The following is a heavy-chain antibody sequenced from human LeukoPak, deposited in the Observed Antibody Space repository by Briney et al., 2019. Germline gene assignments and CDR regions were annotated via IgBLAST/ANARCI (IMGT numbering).Heavy chain of an antibody. J-gene: IGHJ6*03. CDR3: ATNPVTGYHLGDHFYFYMAV. CDR2: LRPVFGPI. CDR1: GVTFSSYA. Sequence: ASVKVSFKASGVTFSSYAISWVRQAPGQGVEWIGGLRPVFGPINSAQKFQDRVTLTKDDSTTTAYMELRSLRSEDTAVYYCATNPVTGYHLGDHFYFYMAVWGKGTTVTVS. D-gene: IGHD1-20*01. V-gene: IGHV1-69*05.